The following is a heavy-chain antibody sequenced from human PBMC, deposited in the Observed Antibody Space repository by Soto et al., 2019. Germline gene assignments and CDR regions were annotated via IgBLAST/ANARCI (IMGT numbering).Heavy chain of an antibody. CDR3: SYMYCSSTSCPGPWFDP. J-gene: IGHJ5*02. Sequence: QVQLQQSGPGLVKPSQTLSLTCAISGDSVSSNSAAWNWIRQSPSRGLEWLGRTYYRSKWYNDYAVSLKSRITINPDTSKNQFSLQLNSVTPEDTAVYYCSYMYCSSTSCPGPWFDPWGQGTLVTVSS. D-gene: IGHD2-2*01. CDR2: TYYRSKWYN. CDR1: GDSVSSNSAA. V-gene: IGHV6-1*01.